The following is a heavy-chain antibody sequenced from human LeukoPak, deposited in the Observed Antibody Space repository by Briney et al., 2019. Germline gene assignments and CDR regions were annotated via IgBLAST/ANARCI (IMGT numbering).Heavy chain of an antibody. J-gene: IGHJ4*02. Sequence: GGSLRLSCAASGFTFSSYAMHWVRQAPGKGLEWVAVIWYDGSNKYYADSVKGRFTISRDNSKNTLYLQMNSLRAEDTAVYYCARGFGVVITTVPLDYWGQGTLVTVSS. V-gene: IGHV3-33*08. CDR2: IWYDGSNK. D-gene: IGHD3-22*01. CDR1: GFTFSSYA. CDR3: ARGFGVVITTVPLDY.